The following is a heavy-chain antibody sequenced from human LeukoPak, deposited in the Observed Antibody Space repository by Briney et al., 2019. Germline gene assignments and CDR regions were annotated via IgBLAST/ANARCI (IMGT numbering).Heavy chain of an antibody. CDR2: IYHSGST. CDR3: TAGRSDYFDF. V-gene: IGHV4-30-2*01. Sequence: PSETLSLTCAVSGGSISSGGYSWSWIRQPPGKGLEWIGYIYHSGSTHYNPSLKSRVTISVDTSKNQFSLKLSSVTAADTAVYYCTAGRSDYFDFWGQGTLVTVSS. CDR1: GGSISSGGYS. J-gene: IGHJ4*02. D-gene: IGHD6-25*01.